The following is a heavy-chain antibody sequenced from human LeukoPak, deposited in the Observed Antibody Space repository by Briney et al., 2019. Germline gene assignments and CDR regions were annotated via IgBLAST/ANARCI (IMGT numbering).Heavy chain of an antibody. CDR3: ARAGRDGYNYADY. V-gene: IGHV3-23*01. J-gene: IGHJ4*02. Sequence: PGGSLRLSCAASGFTFGTSAMSWVRQTPEKGLEWVSTITSGDGSPYYADSVKGRFTISRDNSNNMLYLQMNSLRAEDTAVYYCARAGRDGYNYADYWGQGTLVTVSS. D-gene: IGHD5-24*01. CDR1: GFTFGTSA. CDR2: ITSGDGSP.